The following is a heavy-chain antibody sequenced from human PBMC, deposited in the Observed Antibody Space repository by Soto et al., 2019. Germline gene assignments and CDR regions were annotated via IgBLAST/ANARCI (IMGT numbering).Heavy chain of an antibody. D-gene: IGHD3-3*01. Sequence: QVQLVQSGAEVEEPGASVEVSCMASGYTFTSNDINWMRQATGQGLEWMGWMNPNSGNTGYTQKFQGRVTMTRNTSISTAYMELSSLRSEDTAVYYCARGYEGHYDFWRFDPWGQGTLVTVSS. CDR2: MNPNSGNT. V-gene: IGHV1-8*01. J-gene: IGHJ5*02. CDR1: GYTFTSND. CDR3: ARGYEGHYDFWRFDP.